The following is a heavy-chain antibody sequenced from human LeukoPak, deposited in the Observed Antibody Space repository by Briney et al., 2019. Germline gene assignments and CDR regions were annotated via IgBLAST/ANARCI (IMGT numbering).Heavy chain of an antibody. CDR3: AREGGSGSYYFNWFDP. Sequence: ASVKVSCKASGGTFSSYAISWVRQAPGQGLEWMGGIIPIFGTANYAQKFQGRVTITADKSTSTAYMELSSLRSEDTAVYYCAREGGSGSYYFNWFDPWGQGTLATVSS. CDR2: IIPIFGTA. V-gene: IGHV1-69*06. J-gene: IGHJ5*02. CDR1: GGTFSSYA. D-gene: IGHD3-10*01.